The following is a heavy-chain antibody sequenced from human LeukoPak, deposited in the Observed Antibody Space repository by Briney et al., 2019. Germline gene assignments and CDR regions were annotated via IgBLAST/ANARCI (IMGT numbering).Heavy chain of an antibody. CDR1: GFTFSSYD. CDR3: ARGSYDILTGHSDAFDI. V-gene: IGHV3-13*01. J-gene: IGHJ3*02. D-gene: IGHD3-9*01. CDR2: IGTAGDT. Sequence: GGSLRLSCAASGFTFSSYDMHWVRQATGKGLEWVSAIGTAGDTYYPGSVKGRFTISRENAKNSLYLQMSSLRAGDTAVYYCARGSYDILTGHSDAFDIWGQGTMVTVSS.